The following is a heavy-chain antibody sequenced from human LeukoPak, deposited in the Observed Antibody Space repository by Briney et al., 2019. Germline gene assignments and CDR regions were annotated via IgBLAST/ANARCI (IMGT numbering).Heavy chain of an antibody. J-gene: IGHJ3*02. Sequence: GGSLRLSCAASGFTFDDYAMRWVRQAPGKGLEWVSGISWNSGSIGYADSVKGRFTISRDNAKNSLYLQMNSLRAEDMALYYCAKDLSSGSYYHDAFDIWGQGTMVTVSS. V-gene: IGHV3-9*03. CDR1: GFTFDDYA. D-gene: IGHD3-10*01. CDR2: ISWNSGSI. CDR3: AKDLSSGSYYHDAFDI.